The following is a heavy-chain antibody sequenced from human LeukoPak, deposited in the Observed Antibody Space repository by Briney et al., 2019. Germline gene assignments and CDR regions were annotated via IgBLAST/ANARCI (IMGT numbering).Heavy chain of an antibody. CDR2: INHSGST. V-gene: IGHV4-34*01. Sequence: PSETLSLTCAVYGGSFSGYYWSWIRQPPGKGLEWIGEINHSGSTNYNPSLKSRVTISVDTSKNQFSLKLSSVTAADTAVYYCARMYYDILTGYPNDAFDIWGQGTMVTVSS. CDR1: GGSFSGYY. J-gene: IGHJ3*02. CDR3: ARMYYDILTGYPNDAFDI. D-gene: IGHD3-9*01.